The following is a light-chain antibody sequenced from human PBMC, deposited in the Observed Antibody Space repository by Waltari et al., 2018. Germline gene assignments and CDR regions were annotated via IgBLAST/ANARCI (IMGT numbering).Light chain of an antibody. J-gene: IGKJ1*01. CDR2: DTS. CDR1: QSVGKN. Sequence: VLTQSPGTLSLSPGERATLSCRASQSVGKNLAWYQQKPGQAPRLLIYDTSTSATGIPDRFSGSGSGTDFSLTSSRLEPEDFAVYYCQKYVSLPATFGQGTKVQAK. V-gene: IGKV3-20*01. CDR3: QKYVSLPAT.